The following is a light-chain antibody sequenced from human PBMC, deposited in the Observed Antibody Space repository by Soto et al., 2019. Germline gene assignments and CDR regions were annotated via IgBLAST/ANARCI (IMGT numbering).Light chain of an antibody. Sequence: DVVMTQSPLSLTVTLGQPASISCKSSQSLVYTDGHTYLNWFHQRPGQSPRRLIYKVSTRESGVPDRFSGGGSGTDFTLKIDRVEAEDVGIYYCMQGKHWPPTIGGGTTVEIK. CDR1: QSLVYTDGHTY. J-gene: IGKJ4*01. V-gene: IGKV2-30*01. CDR3: MQGKHWPPT. CDR2: KVS.